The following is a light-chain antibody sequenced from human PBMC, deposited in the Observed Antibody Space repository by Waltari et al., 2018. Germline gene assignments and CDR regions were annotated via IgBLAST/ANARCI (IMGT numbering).Light chain of an antibody. CDR3: QQYYSTPRYT. J-gene: IGKJ2*01. V-gene: IGKV4-1*01. Sequence: DIVMTQSPDSLAVSPGERATINCKSSPRVLYSSNNKNYLAWYQQKPGQPPKLLIYWASTRESGVPDRFSGSGSGTDFTLTISSLQAEDVAVYYCQQYYSTPRYTFGQGTKLEIK. CDR1: PRVLYSSNNKNY. CDR2: WAS.